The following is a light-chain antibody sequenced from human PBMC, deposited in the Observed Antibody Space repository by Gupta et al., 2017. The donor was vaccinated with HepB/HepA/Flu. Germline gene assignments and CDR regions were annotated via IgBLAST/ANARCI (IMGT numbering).Light chain of an antibody. J-gene: IGKJ1*01. CDR1: QGFRND. CDR2: GAF. Sequence: AIQMTQSPSSLSASIGDRVTITCRASQGFRNDLSWYQQKPGKAPKLLIYGAFNLQNGVPSRFSGSGSGTDFTLIISSLQPEDVATYYCRQEDNSPWTFGQGTKVEIK. V-gene: IGKV1-6*01. CDR3: RQEDNSPWT.